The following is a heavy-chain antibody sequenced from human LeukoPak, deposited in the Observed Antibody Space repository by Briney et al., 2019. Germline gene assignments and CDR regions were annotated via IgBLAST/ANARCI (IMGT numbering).Heavy chain of an antibody. D-gene: IGHD6-13*01. V-gene: IGHV1-8*01. CDR1: GYTFTSYD. CDR2: MNPNSGNT. CDR3: AREHSSSWYAGYYYYYMDV. Sequence: ASVKVSCKASGYTFTSYDINWVRQATGQGLEWMGWMNPNSGNTGYAQKCQGRVTMTRNTSISTAYMELSSLRSEDTAVYYCAREHSSSWYAGYYYYYMDVWGKGTTVTISS. J-gene: IGHJ6*03.